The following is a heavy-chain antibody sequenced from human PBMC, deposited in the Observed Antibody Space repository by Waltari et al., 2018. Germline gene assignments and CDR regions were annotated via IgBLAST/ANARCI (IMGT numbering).Heavy chain of an antibody. Sequence: QVQLQESGPGLVKPSQTLSLTCTVSGGSISSGSYYWSWIRQPAGKGLEWIGYIYTSGSTNYNPSLKSRVTISVDTSKNQFSLKLSSVTAADTAVYYCARFLAGSVRLGDNWFDPWGQGTLVTVSS. CDR2: IYTSGST. V-gene: IGHV4-61*09. D-gene: IGHD3-3*01. J-gene: IGHJ5*02. CDR3: ARFLAGSVRLGDNWFDP. CDR1: GGSISSGSYY.